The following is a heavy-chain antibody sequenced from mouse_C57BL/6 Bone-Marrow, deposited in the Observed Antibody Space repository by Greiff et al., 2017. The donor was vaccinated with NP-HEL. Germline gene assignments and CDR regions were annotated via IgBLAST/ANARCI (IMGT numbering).Heavy chain of an antibody. CDR3: ARYRGHYYAMDY. CDR1: GFTFTDYY. J-gene: IGHJ4*01. Sequence: EVMLVESGGGLVQPGGSLSLSCAASGFTFTDYYMSWVRQPPGKALEWLGFIRHKANGYTTEYSASVKGRFTISRDNSQSILYLQMNALRSEDSATYYCARYRGHYYAMDYWGQGTSVTVSS. V-gene: IGHV7-3*01. CDR2: IRHKANGYTT.